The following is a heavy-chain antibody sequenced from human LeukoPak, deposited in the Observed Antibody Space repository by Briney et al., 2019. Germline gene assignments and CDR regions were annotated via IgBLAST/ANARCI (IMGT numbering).Heavy chain of an antibody. CDR2: INPSGGST. Sequence: ASVKVSCKASGYTFTSYYMHWVRQAPGQGLEWMGIINPSGGSTNYAQKFQGRVTMTRDTSTSTVYMELSSLRSEDTAVYYCARDSRCCSSTSCYGFCGAYYFDYWGQGTLVTVSS. D-gene: IGHD2-2*01. J-gene: IGHJ4*02. CDR1: GYTFTSYY. CDR3: ARDSRCCSSTSCYGFCGAYYFDY. V-gene: IGHV1-46*01.